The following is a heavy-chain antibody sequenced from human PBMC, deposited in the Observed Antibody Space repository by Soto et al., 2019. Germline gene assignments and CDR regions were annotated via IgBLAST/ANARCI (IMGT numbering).Heavy chain of an antibody. D-gene: IGHD4-17*01. V-gene: IGHV5-51*01. CDR2: IYPSDSDT. J-gene: IGHJ4*02. CDR1: GYTFTIYW. Sequence: RGDSLKITCQASGYTFTIYWICWVREMPWKGLESMGIIYPSDSDTRYSPSFQGQVTISDDPSINTAYLHWDSLKTSATAIYYCARPASTVAGHFDLWGQGTPVTVSS. CDR3: ARPASTVAGHFDL.